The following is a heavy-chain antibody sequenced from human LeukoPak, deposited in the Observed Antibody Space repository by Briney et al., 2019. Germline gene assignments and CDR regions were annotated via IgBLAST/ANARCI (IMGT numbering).Heavy chain of an antibody. V-gene: IGHV4-39*07. CDR1: GGSISSSSYY. CDR3: ARTPAYDCSSTSCYHPSYYYYMDV. Sequence: SETLSLTCTVSGGSISSSSYYWGWIRQPPGKGLEWIGSIYYSGSTYYNPSLKSRVTISVDTSKNQFSLKLSSVTAADTAVYYCARTPAYDCSSTSCYHPSYYYYMDVWGKGTTVTVSS. J-gene: IGHJ6*03. CDR2: IYYSGST. D-gene: IGHD2-2*01.